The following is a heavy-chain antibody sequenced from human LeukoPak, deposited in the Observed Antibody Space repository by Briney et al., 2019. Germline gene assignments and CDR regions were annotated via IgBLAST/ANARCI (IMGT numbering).Heavy chain of an antibody. CDR1: GFTFSSYA. V-gene: IGHV3-23*01. CDR3: AKGSPYCSSTSCFDY. D-gene: IGHD2-2*01. CDR2: ISGSGGST. Sequence: PGGSLRLSCAASGFTFSSYAMSWVRQAPGKGLEWVSAISGSGGSTYYADSVKGRFAISRDNSKNTLYLQMNSLRAEDTAVYYCAKGSPYCSSTSCFDYWGQGTLVTVSS. J-gene: IGHJ4*02.